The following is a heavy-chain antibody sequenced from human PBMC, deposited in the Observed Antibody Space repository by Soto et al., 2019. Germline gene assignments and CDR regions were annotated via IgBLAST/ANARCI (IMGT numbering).Heavy chain of an antibody. Sequence: ASVKVSCKASGYTFTSYGISWVRQAPGQGLEWMGWISAYNGNTNYAQKLQGRVTMITDTSTSTAYMELRSLRSDDTAVYYCARVQDYDFWSKYNWFDPWSQGTLVTVSS. V-gene: IGHV1-18*01. J-gene: IGHJ5*02. CDR2: ISAYNGNT. CDR1: GYTFTSYG. CDR3: ARVQDYDFWSKYNWFDP. D-gene: IGHD3-3*01.